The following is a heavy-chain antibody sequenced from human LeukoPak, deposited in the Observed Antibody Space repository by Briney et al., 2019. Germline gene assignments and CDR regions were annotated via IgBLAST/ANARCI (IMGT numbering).Heavy chain of an antibody. J-gene: IGHJ4*02. CDR3: AGGSFGYYFDY. V-gene: IGHV4-4*07. CDR1: SGSISNYD. D-gene: IGHD3-10*01. CDR2: IYTSGST. Sequence: PSETLSLTCTVSSGSISNYDWSWIRQPAGKGLEWIGRIYTSGSTNYNPSLKSRVTISVDTSKNQFSLKLSSVTAADTAVYYCAGGSFGYYFDYWGQGTLVTVSS.